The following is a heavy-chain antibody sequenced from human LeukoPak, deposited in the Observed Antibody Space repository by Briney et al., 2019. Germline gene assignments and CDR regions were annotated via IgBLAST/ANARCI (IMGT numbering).Heavy chain of an antibody. J-gene: IGHJ3*02. CDR1: GFTFTSSA. Sequence: SVKVSCKASGFTFTSSAMQWVRQARGQRLEWIGWIVVGSGNTNYAQKFQERVTITRDMSTSTAYMELSSLRSEDTAVYYCAAQGMSPLGSRSPFDIWGQGTMVTVSS. V-gene: IGHV1-58*02. CDR3: AAQGMSPLGSRSPFDI. D-gene: IGHD6-13*01. CDR2: IVVGSGNT.